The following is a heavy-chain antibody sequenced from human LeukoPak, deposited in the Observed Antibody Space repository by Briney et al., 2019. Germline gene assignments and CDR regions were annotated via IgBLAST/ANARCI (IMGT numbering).Heavy chain of an antibody. Sequence: SETLSLTCTVSGGSISSSSYYWGWIRQPPGKGLEWIGSINYSGSTYYNPSLKSRVTISVDTSKNQFSLKLSSVTAADTAVYYCARDYCSGGSCVDYWGQGTLVTVSS. CDR3: ARDYCSGGSCVDY. CDR2: INYSGST. V-gene: IGHV4-39*07. D-gene: IGHD2-15*01. CDR1: GGSISSSSYY. J-gene: IGHJ4*02.